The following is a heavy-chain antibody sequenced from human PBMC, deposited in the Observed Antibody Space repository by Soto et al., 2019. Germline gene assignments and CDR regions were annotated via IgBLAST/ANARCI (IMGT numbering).Heavy chain of an antibody. V-gene: IGHV1-2*02. Sequence: QVQLVQSGAEVKKPGASVKVSCKASGYTFTGYYMHWVRQAPGQGLEWMGWINPNSGGTNYAQKSQGMVTMTRDTSISTAYMELSRLRSDDTAVYYCARDQPQPQYQPLVFDYWGQGTLVTVS. J-gene: IGHJ4*02. CDR3: ARDQPQPQYQPLVFDY. CDR1: GYTFTGYY. D-gene: IGHD2-2*01. CDR2: INPNSGGT.